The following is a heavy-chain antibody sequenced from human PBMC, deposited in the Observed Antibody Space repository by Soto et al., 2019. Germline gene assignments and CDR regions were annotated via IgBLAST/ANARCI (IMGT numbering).Heavy chain of an antibody. J-gene: IGHJ4*02. D-gene: IGHD2-8*02. CDR3: ARDKITGLFDY. V-gene: IGHV4-34*01. CDR1: GGSFSGYY. Sequence: QVQLQQWGAGLLKPSETLSLTCAVYGGSFSGYYWTWIRQPPGTGLEWIGEINHSGSTNYNPSLKSRVTISVDTSKNQFSLNLTSVTAADTAVYYCARDKITGLFDYWGQGTRFTVSS. CDR2: INHSGST.